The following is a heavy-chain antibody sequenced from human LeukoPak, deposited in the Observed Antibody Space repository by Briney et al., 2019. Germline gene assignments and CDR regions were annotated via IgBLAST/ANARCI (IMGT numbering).Heavy chain of an antibody. D-gene: IGHD5-12*01. CDR1: GGSFSGYY. CDR3: ARVAIEGRDRHNAFDI. V-gene: IGHV4-34*01. Sequence: SETLSLTCAVYGGSFSGYYWSWIRQPPGKGLEWIGEINHSGSTNYNPSHKSRVTISVDTSKNQFSLKLSSVTAADTAVYYCARVAIEGRDRHNAFDIWGQGTMVTVSS. CDR2: INHSGST. J-gene: IGHJ3*02.